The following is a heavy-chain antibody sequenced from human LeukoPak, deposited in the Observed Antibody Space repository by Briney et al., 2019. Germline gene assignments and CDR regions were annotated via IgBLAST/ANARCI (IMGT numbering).Heavy chain of an antibody. CDR1: GFTFSSYG. D-gene: IGHD3-3*01. CDR3: AKGLLVDDFWSGYPYYYGMDV. V-gene: IGHV3-30*18. Sequence: GGSLRLSCAASGFTFSSYGMHWVRQAPGKGLEWVAVISYDGSNKYYADSVKGRFTISRDNSKNTLYLQMNSLRAEDTAVYYCAKGLLVDDFWSGYPYYYGMDVWGQGTTVTVSS. CDR2: ISYDGSNK. J-gene: IGHJ6*02.